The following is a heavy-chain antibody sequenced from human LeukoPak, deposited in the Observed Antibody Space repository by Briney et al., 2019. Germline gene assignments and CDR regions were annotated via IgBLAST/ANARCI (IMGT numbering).Heavy chain of an antibody. CDR3: ARLGGQYSSGEGAA. J-gene: IGHJ5*02. V-gene: IGHV1-2*02. CDR2: INPNSGGT. Sequence: ASVKVSCKASGYTFTGYYMHWVRQAPGQGLEWMGWINPNSGGTNYAQKFRGRVTMTRDTSISTAYMELSRLRSDDTAVYYCARLGGQYSSGEGAAWGQGTLVTVSS. CDR1: GYTFTGYY. D-gene: IGHD6-19*01.